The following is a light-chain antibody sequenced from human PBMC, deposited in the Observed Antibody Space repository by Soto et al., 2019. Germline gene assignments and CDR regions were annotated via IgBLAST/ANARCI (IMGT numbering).Light chain of an antibody. V-gene: IGLV2-11*01. CDR3: CSYAGTNVVV. CDR2: DVS. Sequence: QSALTQSRSVSGSPGQSVTISCIGTSSDVGGYNYVSWYQHHPGKAPKLMIYDVSKRPSGVPDRLSGSKSGNTASLTISGLQAEDEGDYYCCSYAGTNVVVFGGGTKVTVL. J-gene: IGLJ2*01. CDR1: SSDVGGYNY.